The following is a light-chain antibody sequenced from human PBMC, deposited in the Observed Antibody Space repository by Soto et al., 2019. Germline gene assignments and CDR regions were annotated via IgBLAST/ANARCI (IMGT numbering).Light chain of an antibody. V-gene: IGLV2-8*01. Sequence: SVLTQPPSASGSPGQSVTISCTGTSSDVGGYNYVSWYQQYPGRAPKLMIYEVTKRPSGVPDRFSGSKSGTSASLAITGLQAEDEADYYCQSYDSSLTVFGTGTKVTVL. CDR1: SSDVGGYNY. J-gene: IGLJ1*01. CDR3: QSYDSSLTV. CDR2: EVT.